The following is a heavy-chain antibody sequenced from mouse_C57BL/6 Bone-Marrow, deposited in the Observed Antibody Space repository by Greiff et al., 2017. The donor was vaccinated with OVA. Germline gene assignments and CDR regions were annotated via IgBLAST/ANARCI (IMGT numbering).Heavy chain of an antibody. CDR2: IWSGGST. D-gene: IGHD2-2*01. V-gene: IGHV2-2*01. J-gene: IGHJ4*01. CDR3: ARNPLMVTTQNYAMDY. Sequence: VMLVESGPGLVQPSQSLSITCTVSGFSLTSYGVHWVRQSPGKGLEWLGVIWSGGSTDYNAAFISRLSISKDNSKSQVFFKMNSLQADDTAIYYCARNPLMVTTQNYAMDYWGQGTSVTVSS. CDR1: GFSLTSYG.